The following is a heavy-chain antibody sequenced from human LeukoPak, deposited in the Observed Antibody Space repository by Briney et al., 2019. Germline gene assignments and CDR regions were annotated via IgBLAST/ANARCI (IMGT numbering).Heavy chain of an antibody. J-gene: IGHJ4*02. CDR3: AKEWSWNPLYFFDY. Sequence: GGSLRLSCAASGFTFSSYGMHWVRQAPGKGLEWVAVIWYDGSNKYYADSVKGRFTISRDNSKNTLYLQMNSLRSEDTAVYYCAKEWSWNPLYFFDYWGQGTLVTVSS. CDR1: GFTFSSYG. CDR2: IWYDGSNK. V-gene: IGHV3-33*06. D-gene: IGHD1-1*01.